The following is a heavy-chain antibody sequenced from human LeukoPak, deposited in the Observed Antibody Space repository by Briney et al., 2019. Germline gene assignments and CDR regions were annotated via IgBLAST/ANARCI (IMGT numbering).Heavy chain of an antibody. V-gene: IGHV3-64D*09. CDR1: GYSISDYA. J-gene: IGHJ4*02. CDR2: ISSNGGST. CDR3: VKDRWVDY. Sequence: PGGSLRLSCSVSGYSISDYAMHWVRQASGKGWEYVSSISSNGGSTYYADSVKGRFTISRDNSKNALYLQMSSLRTEDTAVYYCVKDRWVDYWGQGILVSVSS. D-gene: IGHD3-16*01.